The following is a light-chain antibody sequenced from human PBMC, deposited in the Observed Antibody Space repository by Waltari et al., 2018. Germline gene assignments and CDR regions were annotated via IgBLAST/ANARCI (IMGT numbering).Light chain of an antibody. CDR3: QTGGHGTWV. Sequence: QLVLTQSPSAPASLGASVKLTCTLSSGHSSNVIAWPKMQPEKGPRYLMKVNSDGSHSKGAETPDRFSGSSSGAERYLTISNLQPEDEADYYCQTGGHGTWVFGGGTKVTVL. CDR1: SGHSSNV. CDR2: VNSDGSH. V-gene: IGLV4-69*01. J-gene: IGLJ3*02.